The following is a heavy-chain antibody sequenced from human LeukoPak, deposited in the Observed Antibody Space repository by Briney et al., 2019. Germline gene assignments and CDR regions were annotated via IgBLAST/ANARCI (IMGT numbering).Heavy chain of an antibody. CDR1: GFTFSSYS. J-gene: IGHJ4*02. V-gene: IGHV3-48*04. CDR2: ISSSSSTI. CDR3: AKEGYYGSGSFPDS. D-gene: IGHD3-10*01. Sequence: GGSLRLSCAASGFTFSSYSMNGVRQARGKGLEWVSYISSSSSTIYYADSVKGRFTISRDNAKNSLYLQMNSVRVEDTAVYYCAKEGYYGSGSFPDSWGQGTLVTVSS.